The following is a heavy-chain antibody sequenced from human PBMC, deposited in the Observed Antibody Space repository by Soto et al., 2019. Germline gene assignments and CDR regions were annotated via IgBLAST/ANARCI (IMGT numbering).Heavy chain of an antibody. CDR3: ARSERRHYGGYYFDY. V-gene: IGHV4-39*01. CDR2: IYYSGST. J-gene: IGHJ4*02. D-gene: IGHD4-17*01. Sequence: PSETLSLTCTVSGGSISSSSYYWGWIRQPPGKGLEWIGSIYYSGSTYYNPSLKSRVTISVDTSKNQFSLKLSSVTAADTAVYYCARSERRHYGGYYFDYWGQGTLVTVS. CDR1: GGSISSSSYY.